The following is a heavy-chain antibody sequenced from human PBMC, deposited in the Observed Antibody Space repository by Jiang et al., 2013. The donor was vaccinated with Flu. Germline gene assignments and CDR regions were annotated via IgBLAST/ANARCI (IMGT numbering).Heavy chain of an antibody. CDR1: GGTFSSYA. D-gene: IGHD2-2*01. J-gene: IGHJ6*04. CDR3: ASDPIPPLIVVVPAATIYYYYGMDV. V-gene: IGHV1-69*04. Sequence: SGAEVKKPGSSVKVSCEASGGTFSSYAISWVRQAPGQGLEWMGRIIPILGIANYAQKFQGRVTITADKSTSTAYMELSSLRSEDTAVYYCASDPIPPLIVVVPAATIYYYYGMDVWGKGTTVTVSS. CDR2: IIPILGIA.